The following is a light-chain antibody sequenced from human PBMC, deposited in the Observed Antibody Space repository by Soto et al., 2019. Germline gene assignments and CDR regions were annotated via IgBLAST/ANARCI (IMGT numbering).Light chain of an antibody. CDR2: DVR. CDR3: SSYTSSSPVV. CDR1: ISDGGGYNY. Sequence: QSALTQPASVARSPGQSITISCTGTISDGGGYNYVSFYQQHPCKAPKLMIYDVRNRPSGVSNRFSGSKSGNTASLTISGLQAEDEADYYCSSYTSSSPVVFGGGTKLTVL. J-gene: IGLJ2*01. V-gene: IGLV2-14*01.